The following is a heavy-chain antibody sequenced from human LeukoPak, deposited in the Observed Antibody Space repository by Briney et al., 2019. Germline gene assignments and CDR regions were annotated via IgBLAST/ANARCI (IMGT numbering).Heavy chain of an antibody. CDR1: GGSISSYY. D-gene: IGHD3-10*01. V-gene: IGHV4-59*08. Sequence: PSETLSLTCTVSGGSISSYYWSWIRQPPGKGLEWIGYIYYSGSTNYNPSLKSRVTISVDTSKNQFSLKLSSVTAADTAVYYCARLTMVRGLPSWFDPWGQGTLVTVSS. J-gene: IGHJ5*02. CDR3: ARLTMVRGLPSWFDP. CDR2: IYYSGST.